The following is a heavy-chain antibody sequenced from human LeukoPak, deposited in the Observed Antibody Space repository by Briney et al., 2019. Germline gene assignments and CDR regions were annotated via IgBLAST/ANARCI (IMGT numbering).Heavy chain of an antibody. CDR2: ISAYNGNT. D-gene: IGHD3-10*01. Sequence: GASVKVSCKASGYTFTNYGISWVRQAPGQGLEWMEWISAYNGNTHYAQNLQGRVTMTTDTSTSTAYMELKSLRSDDTAVYYCARGGHRRYYYTSGSAFDPWGQGTLVTVSS. J-gene: IGHJ5*02. CDR3: ARGGHRRYYYTSGSAFDP. V-gene: IGHV1-18*01. CDR1: GYTFTNYG.